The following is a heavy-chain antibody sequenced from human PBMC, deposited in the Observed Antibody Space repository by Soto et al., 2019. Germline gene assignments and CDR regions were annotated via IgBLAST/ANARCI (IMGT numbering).Heavy chain of an antibody. CDR1: GFTFSTYT. CDR3: TREIWGGPLDY. CDR2: LSRSGAT. D-gene: IGHD3-16*01. V-gene: IGHV3-23*01. Sequence: GGSLRLSCAASGFTFSTYTMSWVRQAPGKGLEWVSTLSRSGATYYADSVKGRFTISRDNSKNTLYLQMSSLRAEDTAIYYCTREIWGGPLDYWGQEPWSPSPQ. J-gene: IGHJ4*01.